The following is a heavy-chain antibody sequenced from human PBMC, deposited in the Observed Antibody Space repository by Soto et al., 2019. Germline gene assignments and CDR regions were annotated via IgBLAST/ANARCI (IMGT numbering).Heavy chain of an antibody. Sequence: QLQLQESGSGLVKPSQTLSLTCTVSGDSISSGAYSWSWIRQPPGKGLEWIGCIYHGGSTYYSPSLKGRVTRSVDRSKNQFSLNLSSVAAADTAVYYCARGGSYLNWFDPWGQGTLVTVSS. J-gene: IGHJ5*02. D-gene: IGHD3-16*01. CDR1: GDSISSGAYS. CDR3: ARGGSYLNWFDP. CDR2: IYHGGST. V-gene: IGHV4-30-2*01.